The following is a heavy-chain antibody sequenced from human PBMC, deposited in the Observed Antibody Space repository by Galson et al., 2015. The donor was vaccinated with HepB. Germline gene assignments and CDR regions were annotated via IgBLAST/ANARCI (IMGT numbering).Heavy chain of an antibody. D-gene: IGHD1-26*01. CDR3: ARGLPGIVGATVGGGGYYYYGMDV. CDR2: IIPILGIA. V-gene: IGHV1-69*04. CDR1: GGTFSSYA. Sequence: SVKVSCKASGGTFSSYAISWVRQAPGQGLEWMGRIIPILGIANYAQKFQGRVTITADKSTSTAYMELSSLRSEDTAVYYCARGLPGIVGATVGGGGYYYYGMDVWGQGTTVTVSS. J-gene: IGHJ6*02.